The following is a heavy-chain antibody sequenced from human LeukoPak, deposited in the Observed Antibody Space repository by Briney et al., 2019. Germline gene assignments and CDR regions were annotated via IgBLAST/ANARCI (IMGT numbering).Heavy chain of an antibody. V-gene: IGHV3-30*03. J-gene: IGHJ4*02. Sequence: GGSLRLSCAASGFTFSTYGMHWVRQAPGKGLEWVAVILYDGANTFYTDSVKGRFTISRDNSRNTLYLQMNSLRAEDTAVYYCARSYYYGSGTPAHFEHWGQGTLVTVSS. D-gene: IGHD3-10*01. CDR1: GFTFSTYG. CDR2: ILYDGANT. CDR3: ARSYYYGSGTPAHFEH.